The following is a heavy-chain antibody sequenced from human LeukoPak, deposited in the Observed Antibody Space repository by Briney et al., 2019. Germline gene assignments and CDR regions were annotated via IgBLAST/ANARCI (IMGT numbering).Heavy chain of an antibody. CDR2: ISYDIYSK. CDR1: GFTFTSYS. Sequence: GGSLRLSCAASGFTFTSYSMHWVRQPPGKGLEWVAVISYDIYSKYYADSVRGRFTVSRDNSENTLYLQMNSLRGEDTAVYYCARDAWSVRSYFDYWGQGTLVTVSS. CDR3: ARDAWSVRSYFDY. J-gene: IGHJ4*02. V-gene: IGHV3-30*04. D-gene: IGHD2-8*01.